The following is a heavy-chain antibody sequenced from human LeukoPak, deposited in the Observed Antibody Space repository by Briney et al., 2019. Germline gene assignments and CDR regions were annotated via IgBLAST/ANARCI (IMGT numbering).Heavy chain of an antibody. Sequence: ASVKVCCKASGYTFTGYYMHWVRQAPGQGLEWMGWINPNSGGTNYAQKFQGRVTMTRDTSISTAYMELSRLRSDDTAVYYCARVTNGDHAADYWGQGTLVTVSS. CDR3: ARVTNGDHAADY. V-gene: IGHV1-2*02. D-gene: IGHD4-17*01. CDR2: INPNSGGT. CDR1: GYTFTGYY. J-gene: IGHJ4*02.